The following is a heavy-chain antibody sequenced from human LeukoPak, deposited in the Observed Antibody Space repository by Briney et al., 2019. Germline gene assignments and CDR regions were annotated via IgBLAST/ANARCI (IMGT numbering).Heavy chain of an antibody. V-gene: IGHV4-39*01. CDR3: ARPRVVGGIDAFDV. J-gene: IGHJ3*01. Sequence: SETLSLTCTVSGGFMTASTYYWGWIRQPPGKGLEWLGSIYFNGITFYNPSLKSRLTISVDTSKSQFSLRLNSVTDADTAVYYCARPRVVGGIDAFDVWGQGTVVSVSS. D-gene: IGHD2-15*01. CDR2: IYFNGIT. CDR1: GGFMTASTYY.